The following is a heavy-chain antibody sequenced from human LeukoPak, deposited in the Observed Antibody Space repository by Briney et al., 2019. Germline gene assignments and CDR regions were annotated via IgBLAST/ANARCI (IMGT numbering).Heavy chain of an antibody. Sequence: ASVKVSCKASGYTFTSYYMHWVRQAPGQGLEWMGIINPSGGSTSYAQKFQGRVTMTRDTSTSTVYMELSSLRSEDTAVYYCAREGYNDNSGYSGHNWFDPWGQGTLVTVSS. CDR1: GYTFTSYY. V-gene: IGHV1-46*01. J-gene: IGHJ5*02. CDR2: INPSGGST. D-gene: IGHD3-22*01. CDR3: AREGYNDNSGYSGHNWFDP.